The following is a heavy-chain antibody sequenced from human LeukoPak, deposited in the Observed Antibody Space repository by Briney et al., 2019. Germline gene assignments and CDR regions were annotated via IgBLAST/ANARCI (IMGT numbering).Heavy chain of an antibody. J-gene: IGHJ4*02. CDR2: IKRKTDGGTT. CDR3: GRGAHFFN. CDR1: GFTFSDAW. D-gene: IGHD3-3*02. Sequence: GGSLRLSCAASGFTFSDAWMSWVRQAPGKGLEWVGRIKRKTDGGTTDYAAPVKGRFTISRDDSKNTVFLQMSSLKIEDTAVYYWGRGAHFFNGGKEPRVTVS. V-gene: IGHV3-15*01.